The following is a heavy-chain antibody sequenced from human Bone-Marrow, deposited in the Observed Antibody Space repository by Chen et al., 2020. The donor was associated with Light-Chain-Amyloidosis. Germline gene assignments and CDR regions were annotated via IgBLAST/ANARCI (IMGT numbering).Heavy chain of an antibody. CDR3: AGRRDGYDYDY. CDR1: GYTFPNYW. J-gene: IGHJ4*02. Sequence: EVQLEQSGPEVKKPGESLKISCKGSGYTFPNYWIGWVRQMPGKGLEWMGVIYPDDSDARYSPCVEGQVTIAADKSITAAYLQWRSVKSSETAMYYGAGRRDGYDYDYWGQGTLVTVSS. V-gene: IGHV5-51*01. CDR2: IYPDDSDA. D-gene: IGHD5-12*01.